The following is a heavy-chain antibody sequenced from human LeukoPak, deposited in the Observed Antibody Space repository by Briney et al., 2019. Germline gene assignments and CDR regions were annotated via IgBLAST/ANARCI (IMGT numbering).Heavy chain of an antibody. Sequence: GGSLRLSCAASGFTFRNYNMNWVRQAPGKGLEWVSHISGDSKTISYTDSVTGRFTISRDNARNSLYLQMNSLRAEDTAVFYCARDQYDTWSRRGNFDSWGQGTLVIVSS. CDR2: ISGDSKTI. D-gene: IGHD3-3*01. J-gene: IGHJ4*02. V-gene: IGHV3-48*01. CDR1: GFTFRNYN. CDR3: ARDQYDTWSRRGNFDS.